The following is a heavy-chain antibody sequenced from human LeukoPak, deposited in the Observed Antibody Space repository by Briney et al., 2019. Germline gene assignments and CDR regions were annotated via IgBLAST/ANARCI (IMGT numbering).Heavy chain of an antibody. D-gene: IGHD3-10*01. Sequence: GGSLRLSCAASGFTFSDYYMSWIRQAPGKGLERVSYISSSGSTIYYADSVKGRFTISRDNAKNSLYLQMNSLRAEDTAVYYCARELVRGVQYFDYWGQGTLVTVSS. CDR1: GFTFSDYY. J-gene: IGHJ4*02. CDR3: ARELVRGVQYFDY. CDR2: ISSSGSTI. V-gene: IGHV3-11*04.